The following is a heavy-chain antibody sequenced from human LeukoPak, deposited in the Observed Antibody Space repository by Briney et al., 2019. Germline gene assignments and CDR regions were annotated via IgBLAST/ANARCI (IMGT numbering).Heavy chain of an antibody. D-gene: IGHD2-2*01. V-gene: IGHV3-21*01. CDR1: GFTFSSYS. Sequence: GGSLRLSCAASGFTFSSYSMNWVRQAPGKGLDWVSSISNSSSYIYYADSVKGRFTISRDNAKNSLYLQMNSLRAEDTAVYYCARARSKRNIVVVPARYGMDVWGKGTTVTVSS. J-gene: IGHJ6*04. CDR3: ARARSKRNIVVVPARYGMDV. CDR2: ISNSSSYI.